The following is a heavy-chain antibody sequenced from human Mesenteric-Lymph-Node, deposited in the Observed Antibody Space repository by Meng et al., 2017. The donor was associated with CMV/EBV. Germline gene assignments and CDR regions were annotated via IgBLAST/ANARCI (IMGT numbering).Heavy chain of an antibody. Sequence: GESLKISCAASGFRFEDYGMNWVRQAPGKGLEWVAGMDESGAEIGYADSVRGRFSIFRDNVKNSLDLEMNSLRAEDTAVYYCARQYSSSWYYFDYWGQGTLVTVSS. J-gene: IGHJ4*02. D-gene: IGHD6-13*01. CDR1: GFRFEDYG. V-gene: IGHV3-20*04. CDR3: ARQYSSSWYYFDY. CDR2: MDESGAEI.